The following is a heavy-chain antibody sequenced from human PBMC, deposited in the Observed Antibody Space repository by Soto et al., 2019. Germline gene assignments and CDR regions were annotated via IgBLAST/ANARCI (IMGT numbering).Heavy chain of an antibody. CDR3: ARVPDR. V-gene: IGHV4-59*12. CDR2: IYYNVDT. CDR1: GGSISSYY. D-gene: IGHD2-2*01. J-gene: IGHJ5*02. Sequence: SETLSLTCTVSGGSISSYYWSWIRQPPGKGLEWIGYIYYNVDTNYNPSLKSRVTISVDRSKNQFSLKLSSVTAADTAVYYCARVPDRWGQGTLVTVS.